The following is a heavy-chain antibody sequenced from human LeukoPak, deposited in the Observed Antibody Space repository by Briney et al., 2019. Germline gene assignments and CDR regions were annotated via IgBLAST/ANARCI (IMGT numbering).Heavy chain of an antibody. CDR2: ISAYNGNT. CDR1: GYTFTSYG. D-gene: IGHD6-19*01. Sequence: GASVKVSCKASGYTFTSYGISWVRQAPGQGLEWMGWISAYNGNTNYAPKLQGRVTMTTDTSTSTAYMELRSLRSDDTAVYYCARDSSSSGWYTNFDYWGQGTLVTVSS. CDR3: ARDSSSSGWYTNFDY. J-gene: IGHJ4*02. V-gene: IGHV1-18*01.